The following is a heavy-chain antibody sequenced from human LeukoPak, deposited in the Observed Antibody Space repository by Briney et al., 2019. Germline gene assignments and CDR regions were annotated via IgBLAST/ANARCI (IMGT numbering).Heavy chain of an antibody. CDR3: AREYSSSSTSTFDY. CDR1: GGSISSYY. J-gene: IGHJ4*02. CDR2: IYYSGST. V-gene: IGHV4-59*12. D-gene: IGHD6-13*01. Sequence: SETLSLTCTVSGGSISSYYWSWIRQPPGKGLEWIGYIYYSGSTNYNPSLKSRVTISVDTSKNQFSLKLSSVTAADTAVYYCAREYSSSSTSTFDYWGQGTLVAVSS.